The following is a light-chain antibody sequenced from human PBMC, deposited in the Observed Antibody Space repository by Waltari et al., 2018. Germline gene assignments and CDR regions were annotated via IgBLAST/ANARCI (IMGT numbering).Light chain of an antibody. J-gene: IGKJ1*01. CDR3: MQTLQTPWT. CDR2: LGS. V-gene: IGKV2-28*01. CDR1: QSLLHSDGYNY. Sequence: DTVMTQSPLSLPVTPGEPASISCRSSQSLLHSDGYNYLVWYLQKPGQSPQLLIYLGSNLASGVPDRFSGSGSGTDFTLKISRVEAEDVGVYYCMQTLQTPWTFGQGTKVEIK.